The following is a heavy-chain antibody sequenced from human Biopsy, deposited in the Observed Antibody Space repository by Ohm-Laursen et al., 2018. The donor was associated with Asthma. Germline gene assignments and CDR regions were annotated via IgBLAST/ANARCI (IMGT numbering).Heavy chain of an antibody. Sequence: PSETLSLTCTVSGVSIRSYYWTWIRQPPGKGLEWIGNIHYSGSTYSNPSLKSRVTISVDTSKKQISLRLSSVIAADTAVYYCAGFCSGGNCPDHWGQGTPVTVSS. CDR3: AGFCSGGNCPDH. V-gene: IGHV4-59*01. CDR2: IHYSGST. J-gene: IGHJ4*02. D-gene: IGHD2-15*01. CDR1: GVSIRSYY.